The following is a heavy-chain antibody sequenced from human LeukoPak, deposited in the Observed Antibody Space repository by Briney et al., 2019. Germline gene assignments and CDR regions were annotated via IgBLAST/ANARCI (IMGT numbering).Heavy chain of an antibody. Sequence: GGSLRLSCAASGFTFSSYSMNWVRQAPGKGLEWLSSISSSSSYIYYADSVKGRFTISRDNAKNSLYLQMNSLRAEDTAVYYCARGAVVPYCSSTSCRAYYFDYWGQGTLVTVSS. CDR2: ISSSSSYI. V-gene: IGHV3-21*01. CDR1: GFTFSSYS. CDR3: ARGAVVPYCSSTSCRAYYFDY. D-gene: IGHD2-2*01. J-gene: IGHJ4*02.